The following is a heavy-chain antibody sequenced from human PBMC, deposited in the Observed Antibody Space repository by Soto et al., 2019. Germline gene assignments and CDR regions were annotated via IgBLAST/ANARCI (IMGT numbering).Heavy chain of an antibody. Sequence: SETLSLTCAVSGGSISSGGYSWSWIRQPPGKGLEWIGYIYHSGSTNYNPSLKSRVTISVDKSKNQFSLKLSSVTAADTAVYYCARVVGAARGYYYGMDVWGQGTTVTVSS. CDR1: GGSISSGGYS. CDR2: IYHSGST. D-gene: IGHD6-6*01. CDR3: ARVVGAARGYYYGMDV. J-gene: IGHJ6*02. V-gene: IGHV4-30-2*01.